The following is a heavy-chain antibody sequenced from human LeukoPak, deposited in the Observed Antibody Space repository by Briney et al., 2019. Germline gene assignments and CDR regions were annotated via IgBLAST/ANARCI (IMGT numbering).Heavy chain of an antibody. V-gene: IGHV4-59*01. CDR1: GGSISSYY. J-gene: IGHJ6*02. CDR3: ATDAVVYSGSYNYYGMGV. D-gene: IGHD1-26*01. Sequence: SETLSLTCTVSGGSISSYYWSWIRQPPGKGLEWIGYIYYSGSTNYNPSLKSRVTISVDTSKNQFSLKLSSVTAADTAVYYCATDAVVYSGSYNYYGMGVWGQGTTVTVSS. CDR2: IYYSGST.